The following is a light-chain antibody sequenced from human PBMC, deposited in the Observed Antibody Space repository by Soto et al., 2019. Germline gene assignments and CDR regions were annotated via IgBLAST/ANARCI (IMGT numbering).Light chain of an antibody. CDR1: QDISTY. CDR3: QQLNSYPAL. CDR2: TAS. V-gene: IGKV1-9*01. J-gene: IGKJ2*01. Sequence: DIQLTQSTSFLSASVGDRVNITCRASQDISTYLAWYQQKPGKAPKVLIYTASTLQSGVPSRFSGSGSGTEFTLTISSLQPEDFATYYCQQLNSYPALFGQGTKLEIK.